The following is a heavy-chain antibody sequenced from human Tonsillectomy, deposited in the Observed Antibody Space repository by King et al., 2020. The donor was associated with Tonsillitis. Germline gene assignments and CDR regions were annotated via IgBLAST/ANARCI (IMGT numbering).Heavy chain of an antibody. CDR2: ISFDGSNK. Sequence: VQLVESGGGVVQPGRSLRLSCAASGFTFSIYAMHWVRQAPGKGLEWVAVISFDGSNKYNADSVKGRFTISRDNSKNTLYLQMNSLRPEDTAMYYCARGYCSGGTCYFDYWGQGTLVTVSS. CDR1: GFTFSIYA. CDR3: ARGYCSGGTCYFDY. D-gene: IGHD2-15*01. J-gene: IGHJ4*02. V-gene: IGHV3-30*04.